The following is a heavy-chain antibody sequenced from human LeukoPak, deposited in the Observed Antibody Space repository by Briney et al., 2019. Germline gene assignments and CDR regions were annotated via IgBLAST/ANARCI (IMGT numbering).Heavy chain of an antibody. CDR1: GYSFTSHW. CDR3: ARAIADISGWYYFDY. Sequence: GESLKISCKGSGYSFTSHWIGWVRQMSGRGLEWMGIIYPGDSDTRYSPSLQGQVTVSADKSISTAYLQWSSLKASDTAMYYCARAIADISGWYYFDYWGQGTLVTVSS. D-gene: IGHD1-20*01. CDR2: IYPGDSDT. V-gene: IGHV5-51*01. J-gene: IGHJ4*02.